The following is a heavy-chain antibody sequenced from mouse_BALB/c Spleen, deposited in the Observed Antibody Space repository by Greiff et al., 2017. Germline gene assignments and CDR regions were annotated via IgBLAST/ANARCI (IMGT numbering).Heavy chain of an antibody. J-gene: IGHJ4*01. CDR2: INPGSGGT. Sequence: QVQLQQSGAELVRPGTSVKVSCKASGYAFTNYLIEWVKQRPGQGLEWIGVINPGSGGTNYNEKFKGKATLNADKSSSTAYMQLSSLTSDDSAVYFCARRNSLLRLRGAMDYWGQGTSVTVSS. CDR1: GYAFTNYL. V-gene: IGHV1-54*01. D-gene: IGHD1-2*01. CDR3: ARRNSLLRLRGAMDY.